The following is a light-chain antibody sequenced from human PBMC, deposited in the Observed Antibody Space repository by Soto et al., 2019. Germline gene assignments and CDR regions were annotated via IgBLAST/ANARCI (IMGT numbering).Light chain of an antibody. CDR1: QSISSSY. Sequence: EMVLTQSPGTLSLSPGERATLSCRASQSISSSYLAWYQQKPGQAPRLLIYGASRRATGIPDRFSGRESGTDFTLTITTLEPEDSAVYFCQQYASSPYTFGQGTKVEIK. J-gene: IGKJ2*01. CDR3: QQYASSPYT. CDR2: GAS. V-gene: IGKV3-20*01.